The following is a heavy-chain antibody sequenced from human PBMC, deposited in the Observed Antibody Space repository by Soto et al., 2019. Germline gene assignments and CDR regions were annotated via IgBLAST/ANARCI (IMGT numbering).Heavy chain of an antibody. CDR1: GFTFSSYA. D-gene: IGHD6-13*01. CDR3: ARGAEAGSYYYYGMDV. Sequence: PGGSLRLSCAASGFTFSSYAMHWVRQAPGKGLEWVAVISYDGSNKYYADSVKGRFTISRDNSKNTLYLQMNSLRAEDTAVYYCARGAEAGSYYYYGMDVWGQGTTVTVSS. CDR2: ISYDGSNK. V-gene: IGHV3-30-3*01. J-gene: IGHJ6*02.